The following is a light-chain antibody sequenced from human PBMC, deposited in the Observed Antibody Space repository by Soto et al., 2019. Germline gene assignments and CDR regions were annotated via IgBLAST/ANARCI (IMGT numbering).Light chain of an antibody. CDR1: QDISNY. Sequence: DIQMTQSPSSLSASVGDRVTITCQASQDISNYLNWYQQKPGKAPKLLIYDASNLETGVPSRFSGSGSVTDFTFTISSLQPEDIATYYCQHYDNLLRTVGQGTKLEIK. J-gene: IGKJ2*02. CDR2: DAS. CDR3: QHYDNLLRT. V-gene: IGKV1-33*01.